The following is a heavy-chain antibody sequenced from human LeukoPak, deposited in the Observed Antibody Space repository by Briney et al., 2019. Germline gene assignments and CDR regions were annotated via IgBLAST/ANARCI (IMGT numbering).Heavy chain of an antibody. Sequence: GGSRRLSCAAAGFTFSSYAMSWVRQAPGKGLEWVANINPDGRGKYYVDSVKGRFTISRDDAKNSLYLQMDRLRAEDTAVTYCAGGANWGEGSPVTVSS. J-gene: IGHJ4*02. CDR2: INPDGRGK. CDR3: AGGAN. V-gene: IGHV3-7*04. CDR1: GFTFSSYA.